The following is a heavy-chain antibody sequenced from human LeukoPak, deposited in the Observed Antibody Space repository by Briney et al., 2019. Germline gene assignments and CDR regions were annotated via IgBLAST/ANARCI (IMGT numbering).Heavy chain of an antibody. Sequence: SETLSLTCAVYGGYFNGYYWRWLRQPPGKGLEGVGEINHSRSTNYNPSLQSRVTISINTPMNQSSLNVSSVTAADTACYYCPRGRLYTAMAARSRYYYYYYLDLWGKGTTVTVSS. V-gene: IGHV4-34*01. CDR2: INHSRST. CDR1: GGYFNGYY. J-gene: IGHJ6*03. CDR3: PRGRLYTAMAARSRYYYYYYLDL. D-gene: IGHD5-18*01.